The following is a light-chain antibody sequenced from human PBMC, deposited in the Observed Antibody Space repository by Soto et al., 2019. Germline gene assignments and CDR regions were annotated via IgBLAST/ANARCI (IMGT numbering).Light chain of an antibody. CDR3: QQLNSYPRVLT. Sequence: MNMSPSSLSAYVGDRVTITCRAGHGIRNDLGWYQQKPGKAPKRLIYAASNLQSGVPSRFSGSGSGTEFSLTISSLQPEDFATYYCQQLNSYPRVLTFGGGTKVDIK. CDR2: AAS. J-gene: IGKJ4*01. CDR1: HGIRND. V-gene: IGKV1-17*01.